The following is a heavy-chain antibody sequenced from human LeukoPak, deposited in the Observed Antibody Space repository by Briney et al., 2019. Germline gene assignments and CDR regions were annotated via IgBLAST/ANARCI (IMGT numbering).Heavy chain of an antibody. Sequence: PGGSLRLSCAASGFTFSSYSMNWVRQAPGKGLEWVSYISSSSSTIYYADSVKGRFTISRDNSKNTLYLQMNSLRADDTAVYYCAKLLGRHVDYYYMDVWGKGTTVTISS. CDR2: ISSSSSTI. CDR1: GFTFSSYS. V-gene: IGHV3-48*01. D-gene: IGHD3-10*01. CDR3: AKLLGRHVDYYYMDV. J-gene: IGHJ6*03.